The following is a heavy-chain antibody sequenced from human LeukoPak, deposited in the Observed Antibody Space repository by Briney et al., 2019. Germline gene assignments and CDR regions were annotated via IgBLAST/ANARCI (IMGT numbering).Heavy chain of an antibody. CDR1: GYTFTSYG. CDR2: LSAYNGNT. V-gene: IGHV1-18*01. CDR3: ARGAIRLRDKLLIGYYDSSGYYYGRHGFDP. D-gene: IGHD3-22*01. Sequence: GASVKLSCKASGYTFTSYGISWVREAPGQGLVWVGWLSAYNGNTNYTQAPQGRVTIPTDTSTTTAYMELRSRRSDDTAVYYCARGAIRLRDKLLIGYYDSSGYYYGRHGFDPWGQGTLVTVPS. J-gene: IGHJ5*02.